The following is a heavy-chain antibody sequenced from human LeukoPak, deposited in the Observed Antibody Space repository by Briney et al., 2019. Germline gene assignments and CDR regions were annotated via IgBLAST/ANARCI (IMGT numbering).Heavy chain of an antibody. D-gene: IGHD4-17*01. V-gene: IGHV3-23*01. CDR2: ISGSGGST. CDR3: AKAQVASDYGDYYAPFDY. J-gene: IGHJ4*02. Sequence: HPGGSLRVSCAASGFTFSSYAMSWVRQAPGKGLEWVSAISGSGGSTYYADSVKGRFTISRDNSKNTLYLQMNSLRAEDTAVYYCAKAQVASDYGDYYAPFDYWGQGTLVTVSS. CDR1: GFTFSSYA.